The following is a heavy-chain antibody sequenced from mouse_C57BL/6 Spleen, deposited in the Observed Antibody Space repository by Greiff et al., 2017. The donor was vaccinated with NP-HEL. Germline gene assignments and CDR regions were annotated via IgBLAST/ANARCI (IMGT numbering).Heavy chain of an antibody. Sequence: QVQLQQPGAELVRPGSSVKLSCKASGYTFTSYWMHWVKQRPIQGLEWIGNIDPSDSETHYNQKFKDKATLTVDKSSSTAYMQLIILTSVNSAVYSFARSYYSNYDFDYWGQGTTLTVSS. D-gene: IGHD2-5*01. CDR2: IDPSDSET. CDR3: ARSYYSNYDFDY. J-gene: IGHJ2*01. CDR1: GYTFTSYW. V-gene: IGHV1-52*01.